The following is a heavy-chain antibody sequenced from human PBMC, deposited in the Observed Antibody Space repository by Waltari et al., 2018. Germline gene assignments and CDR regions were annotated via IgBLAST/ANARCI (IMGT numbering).Heavy chain of an antibody. CDR3: AITAVAGTRWDY. Sequence: EVQLVQSGAEVKKPGATVKISCKASGYTFTDYYMHWVQQAPGKGLEWMGRVDPEDGETRYAEKFQSRVTITADTSTDTAYMELSSLRSEDTAVYDCAITAVAGTRWDYWGQGTLVTVSS. V-gene: IGHV1-69-2*01. J-gene: IGHJ4*02. CDR1: GYTFTDYY. D-gene: IGHD6-19*01. CDR2: VDPEDGET.